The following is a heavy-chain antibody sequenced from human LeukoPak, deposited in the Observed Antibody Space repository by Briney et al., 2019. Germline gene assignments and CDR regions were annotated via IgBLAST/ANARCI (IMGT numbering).Heavy chain of an antibody. CDR3: AKDQNTVATAPFDY. CDR2: INSAGST. J-gene: IGHJ4*02. CDR1: GFTFSSYA. V-gene: IGHV3-23*01. D-gene: IGHD4-23*01. Sequence: AGGSLSLSCAASGFTFSSYAMSWVRQAPGKGLEWVSAINSAGSTYYGDSVRGRFTISRDNSKNVLYLQMNSLRAEDTALYYCAKDQNTVATAPFDYWGQGTLVTVSS.